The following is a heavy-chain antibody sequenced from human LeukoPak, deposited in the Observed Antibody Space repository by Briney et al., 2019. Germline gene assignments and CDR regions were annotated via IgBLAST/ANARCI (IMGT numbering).Heavy chain of an antibody. V-gene: IGHV3-23*01. Sequence: GGSLRLSCAASGFTFSSNAMTWVRQAPGKGLEWVSAISADSSRADYADSVKGRFTISRDNSKNTLYLQMNSLRAEDTAVYYCVRAMDVWGQGTTVTVSS. CDR1: GFTFSSNA. J-gene: IGHJ6*02. CDR2: ISADSSRA. CDR3: VRAMDV.